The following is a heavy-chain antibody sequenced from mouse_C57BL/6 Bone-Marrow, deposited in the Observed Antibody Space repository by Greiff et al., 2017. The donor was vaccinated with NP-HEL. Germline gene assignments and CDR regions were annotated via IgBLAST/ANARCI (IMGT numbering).Heavy chain of an antibody. V-gene: IGHV5-17*01. CDR1: GFTFSDYG. D-gene: IGHD2-1*01. Sequence: EVQVVESGGGLVKPGGSLKLSCAASGFTFSDYGMHWVRQAPEKGLEWVAYISSGSSTIYYADTVKGRFTISRDNAKNTLFLQMTSLRSEDTAMYYCAYGNWFAYWGQGTLVTVSA. CDR2: ISSGSSTI. CDR3: AYGNWFAY. J-gene: IGHJ3*01.